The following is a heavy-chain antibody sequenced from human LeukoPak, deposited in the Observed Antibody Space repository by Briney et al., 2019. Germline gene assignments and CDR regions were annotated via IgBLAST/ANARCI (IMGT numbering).Heavy chain of an antibody. J-gene: IGHJ4*02. CDR1: GGSISSYY. Sequence: SETLSLTCTDSGGSISSYYWSWIRQPPGKGLEWIGYIYYSGSTNYNPSLKSRVTISVDTSKNQSSLKLSSVTAADTAVYYCARALAAAGTDFDYWGQGTLVTVSS. CDR2: IYYSGST. CDR3: ARALAAAGTDFDY. V-gene: IGHV4-59*01. D-gene: IGHD6-13*01.